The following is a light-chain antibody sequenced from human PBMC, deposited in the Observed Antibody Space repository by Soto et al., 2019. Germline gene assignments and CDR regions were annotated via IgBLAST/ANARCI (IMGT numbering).Light chain of an antibody. Sequence: EIVLTQSPDTLSLSPGERATLSCRASESVSSSYLAWYQQRPGQAPRLLIYGGSSRATGIPDRFSDSGSGTDFTLTISRLEPEDFAVYYCHQYGTSTITFGPGTRREIK. CDR1: ESVSSSY. V-gene: IGKV3-20*01. J-gene: IGKJ5*01. CDR3: HQYGTSTIT. CDR2: GGS.